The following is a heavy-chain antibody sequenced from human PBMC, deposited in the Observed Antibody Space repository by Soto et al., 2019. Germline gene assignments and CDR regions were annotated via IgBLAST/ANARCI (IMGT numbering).Heavy chain of an antibody. Sequence: PSQTLSLTCAISGDSVSSNSAALNWIRQSPSRGLEWLGRTYYRSKWYNDYAVSVKSRITINPDTSKNQFSLQLNSVTPEDTAVYYCARDPRLPAATEYYFDYWGQGTLVTVSS. CDR3: ARDPRLPAATEYYFDY. CDR1: GDSVSSNSAA. V-gene: IGHV6-1*01. D-gene: IGHD2-2*01. CDR2: TYYRSKWYN. J-gene: IGHJ4*02.